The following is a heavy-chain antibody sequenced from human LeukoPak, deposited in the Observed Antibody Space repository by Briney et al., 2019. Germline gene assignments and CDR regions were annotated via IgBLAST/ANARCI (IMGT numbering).Heavy chain of an antibody. D-gene: IGHD5-12*01. CDR1: GFTFSSYS. CDR3: ARDWSGYDYSFDY. J-gene: IGHJ4*02. Sequence: KPGGSLRLSCAASGFTFSSYSMNWVRQAPGKGLEWVSSISSSSSYIYYADSVKGRFTISRDNAKNSLYLQMNSLRAEDTAVYYCARDWSGYDYSFDYWGQGTLVTVSS. CDR2: ISSSSSYI. V-gene: IGHV3-21*01.